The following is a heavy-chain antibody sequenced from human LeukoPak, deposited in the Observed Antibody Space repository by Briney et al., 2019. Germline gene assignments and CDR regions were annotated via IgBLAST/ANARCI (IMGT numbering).Heavy chain of an antibody. D-gene: IGHD6-13*01. CDR1: GFTFSSYW. CDR2: IKQDGSEK. Sequence: QSGGSLRLSCAASGFTFSSYWMTWLRQAPGKGLEWVAKIKQDGSEKYYVDSVKGRFTISRDNAKNSLYLQMNSLGAEDTAMYFCARRGTRSSWAHFDYWGQGTLVTVSS. J-gene: IGHJ4*02. CDR3: ARRGTRSSWAHFDY. V-gene: IGHV3-7*05.